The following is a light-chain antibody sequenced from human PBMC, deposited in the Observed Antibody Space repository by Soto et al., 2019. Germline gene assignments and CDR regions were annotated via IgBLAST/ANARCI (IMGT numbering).Light chain of an antibody. J-gene: IGKJ2*01. Sequence: ETVLTQSPATLSVSPGERATLSCRASQSVTSNFAWYQQKPGQAPRLLIYGASTRATGIPARFSGSASGTEFTLTISSLQSEDFAVYYCQQYNDWPYTFGQGTKLEIK. CDR2: GAS. CDR3: QQYNDWPYT. CDR1: QSVTSN. V-gene: IGKV3-15*01.